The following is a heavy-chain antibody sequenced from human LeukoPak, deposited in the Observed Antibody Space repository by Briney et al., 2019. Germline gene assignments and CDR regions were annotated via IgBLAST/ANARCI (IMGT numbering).Heavy chain of an antibody. Sequence: SETLSLTCAVYGGSFSGYYWSWIRQPPGKGLEWIGEINHSGSTNYNPSLKSRVTISVDTSKNQFSLRLSSVTAADTAVYYCARKPSSDPIAAAGPHNLFDPWGQGTLVTVSS. CDR2: INHSGST. V-gene: IGHV4-34*01. D-gene: IGHD6-13*01. CDR1: GGSFSGYY. J-gene: IGHJ5*02. CDR3: ARKPSSDPIAAAGPHNLFDP.